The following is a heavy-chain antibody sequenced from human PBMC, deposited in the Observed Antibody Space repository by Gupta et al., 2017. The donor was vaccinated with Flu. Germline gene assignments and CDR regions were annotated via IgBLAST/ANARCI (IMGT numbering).Heavy chain of an antibody. CDR2: IKQDGSEK. D-gene: IGHD3-16*01. CDR1: GFTFNNYW. J-gene: IGHJ4*02. V-gene: IGHV3-7*01. CDR3: ASNLGATPGGY. Sequence: EVQLVESGGGLVQPGGSLRLSCAASGFTFNNYWMTWVRQAPGKGLEWVANIKQDGSEKYYVDSARGRFTISRDNAKNSLYLQMNSLRAEDTAVYYCASNLGATPGGYWGQGTLVTVSS.